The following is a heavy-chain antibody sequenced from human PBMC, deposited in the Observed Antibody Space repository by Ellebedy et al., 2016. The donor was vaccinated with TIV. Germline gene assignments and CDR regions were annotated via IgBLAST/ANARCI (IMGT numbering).Heavy chain of an antibody. CDR3: ARAYCGGDCYSTRWAPLYYFDY. J-gene: IGHJ4*02. D-gene: IGHD2-21*02. Sequence: ASVKVSCXASGYTFTSYGISWVRQAPGQGLEWMGWISAYNGNTNYAQKLQGRVTMTTDTSTSTAYMELRSLRSDDTAVYYCARAYCGGDCYSTRWAPLYYFDYWGQGTLVTVSS. CDR2: ISAYNGNT. V-gene: IGHV1-18*01. CDR1: GYTFTSYG.